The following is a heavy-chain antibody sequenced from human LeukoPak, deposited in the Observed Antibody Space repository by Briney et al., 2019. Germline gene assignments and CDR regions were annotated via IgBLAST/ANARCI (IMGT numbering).Heavy chain of an antibody. CDR1: GYTFTSYA. Sequence: ASVKVSCKASGYTFTSYAMNWVRQAPGQGLEWMGWINTNTGNPTYAQGFTGRFVFSLDTSVSTAYLQISSLKAEDTAVYYCARGPGGFYKFCFFPTANGFCLWGQGTLGPGSS. J-gene: IGHJ4*01. V-gene: IGHV7-4-1*02. CDR2: INTNTGNP. CDR3: ARGPGGFYKFCFFPTANGFCL. D-gene: IGHD3/OR15-3a*01.